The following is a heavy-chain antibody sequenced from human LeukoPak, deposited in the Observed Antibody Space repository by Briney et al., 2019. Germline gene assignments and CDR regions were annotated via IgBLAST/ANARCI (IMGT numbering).Heavy chain of an antibody. CDR2: FYYSVIT. CDR1: GGSISTYY. D-gene: IGHD5-12*01. V-gene: IGHV4-59*08. CDR3: ASGGYDSGFDY. Sequence: SETLSLTCTVSGGSISTYYWSWIGQPLGKGLEWIGYFYYSVITNNNPSLKSRVTISVHTSKNQFSLKLSSVTAADTAVYYCASGGYDSGFDYWGQGTLVTVSS. J-gene: IGHJ4*02.